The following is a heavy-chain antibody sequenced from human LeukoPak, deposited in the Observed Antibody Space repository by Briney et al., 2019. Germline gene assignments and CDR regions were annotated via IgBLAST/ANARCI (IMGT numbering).Heavy chain of an antibody. D-gene: IGHD3-22*01. Sequence: SETLSLTCAVYGGSFSGYYWSWIRQPPGKGLEWIGEINHSGSTNYNPSLKSRVTISVDTSKNQFSLKLSSVTAADTAVYYCARGFTYYYDSSGSPPLGWGQGTLVTVSS. V-gene: IGHV4-34*01. CDR2: INHSGST. CDR1: GGSFSGYY. CDR3: ARGFTYYYDSSGSPPLG. J-gene: IGHJ4*02.